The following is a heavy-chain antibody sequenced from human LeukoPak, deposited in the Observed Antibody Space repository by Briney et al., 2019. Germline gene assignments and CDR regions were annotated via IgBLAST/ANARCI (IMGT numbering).Heavy chain of an antibody. CDR1: GFTFSSYG. CDR2: ISYDGSNK. D-gene: IGHD6-19*01. V-gene: IGHV3-30*03. J-gene: IGHJ3*02. Sequence: GSLRLSCAASGFTFSSYGMHWVRQAPGKGLEWVAVISYDGSNKYYADSVKGRFTISRDNSKNTLYLQMNSLRAEDTAVYYCARGRREQWLSMHGAFDIWGQGTMVTVSS. CDR3: ARGRREQWLSMHGAFDI.